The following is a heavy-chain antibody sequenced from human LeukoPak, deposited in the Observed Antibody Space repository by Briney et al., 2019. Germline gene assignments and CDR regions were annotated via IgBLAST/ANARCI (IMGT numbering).Heavy chain of an antibody. D-gene: IGHD6-19*01. V-gene: IGHV3-30-3*01. CDR3: ARAHAEQWLVSAL. CDR2: ISYDGSTK. CDR1: GFTFSDYN. J-gene: IGHJ4*02. Sequence: GRSLRLSCAASGFTFSDYNMHWVRQAPGKGLEWVAFISYDGSTKYYADSVKGRFTISRDNSNNALSLQMNSLRVEDTAVYYCARAHAEQWLVSALWGQGTLVTVSS.